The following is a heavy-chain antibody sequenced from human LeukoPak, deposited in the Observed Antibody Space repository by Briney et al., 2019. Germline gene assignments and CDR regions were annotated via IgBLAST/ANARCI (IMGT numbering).Heavy chain of an antibody. CDR2: ISSGSSTI. CDR1: GFTFNNYN. Sequence: GGSLRLSCAASGFTFNNYNMNWVRQAPGKGLEWVSYISSGSSTIYYADPVKGRFTISRDNAKNSLYLQMNSLSAEDTALYYCARGYCSNGVCYRGGFDFWGQGTLVTVSS. D-gene: IGHD2-8*01. V-gene: IGHV3-48*04. CDR3: ARGYCSNGVCYRGGFDF. J-gene: IGHJ4*02.